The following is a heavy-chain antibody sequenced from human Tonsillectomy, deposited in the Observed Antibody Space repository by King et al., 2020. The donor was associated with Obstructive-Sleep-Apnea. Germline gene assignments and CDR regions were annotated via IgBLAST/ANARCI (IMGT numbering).Heavy chain of an antibody. D-gene: IGHD6-19*01. CDR3: AKDIAVAGMVAFDI. CDR1: GFTFEDYA. J-gene: IGHJ3*02. CDR2: VSCNSVCI. Sequence: QLVQSGGGLVQPGRSLRLSWVGSGFTFEDYAIHWVRQVPGKGLEWVSGVSCNSVCIVFADSVKGRFTISRDNAKNSLYLQMNSLSADDTALYYCAKDIAVAGMVAFDIWGQGTMVTVSS. V-gene: IGHV3-9*01.